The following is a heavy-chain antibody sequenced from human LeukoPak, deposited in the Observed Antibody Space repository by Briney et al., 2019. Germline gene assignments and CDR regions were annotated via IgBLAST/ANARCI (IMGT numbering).Heavy chain of an antibody. V-gene: IGHV4-39*07. CDR3: ARVTMVRGIAAAGTFYMDV. D-gene: IGHD6-13*01. Sequence: SETLSLTCTVSGGSISSSSYYWGWLRQPPGKGLEWIGSIYYSGSTYYNPSLKSRVTISVDTSKNQFSLRLSSVTAADTAVYYCARVTMVRGIAAAGTFYMDVWGKGTTVTVSS. CDR1: GGSISSSSYY. J-gene: IGHJ6*03. CDR2: IYYSGST.